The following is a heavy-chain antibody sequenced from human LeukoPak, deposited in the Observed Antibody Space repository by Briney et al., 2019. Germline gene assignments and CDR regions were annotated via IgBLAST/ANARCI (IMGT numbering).Heavy chain of an antibody. D-gene: IGHD3-3*02. CDR1: GFTFVDYG. Sequence: GGSLRLSCATSGFTFVDYGLSWVRRAPGKGLEWLCAINYNGAITDYADSVKGRFTISRDNAKNSPYLRMDSLRAEDTALYYCARDRLGPSFSVSHFDLWGQGTLVTVSS. J-gene: IGHJ4*02. CDR2: INYNGAIT. V-gene: IGHV3-20*04. CDR3: ARDRLGPSFSVSHFDL.